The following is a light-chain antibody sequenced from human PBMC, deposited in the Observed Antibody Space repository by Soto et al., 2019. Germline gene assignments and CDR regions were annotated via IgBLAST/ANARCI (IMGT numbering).Light chain of an antibody. Sequence: DIQMTQSPSTLSASVGDTVTITCRASQSISNWLAWYQQKPGQAPKLLIHKASTVESGVPSRFSGSGSGTEFTITISSLQPDDFANYYCQQYDRFPNTFGRGTKLEIK. CDR1: QSISNW. J-gene: IGKJ2*01. V-gene: IGKV1-5*03. CDR2: KAS. CDR3: QQYDRFPNT.